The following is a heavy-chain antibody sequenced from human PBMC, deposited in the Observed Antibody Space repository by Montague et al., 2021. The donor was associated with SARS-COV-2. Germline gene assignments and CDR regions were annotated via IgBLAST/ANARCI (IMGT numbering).Heavy chain of an antibody. CDR2: RYQNGAT. Sequence: SETLSLTCTVAGDSISSSTYYWGWVRQTPGKGLEWIGSRYQNGATYYSPSLKRPVTILLDTSKNQFSLSLTSVTAADTAVYYCARSGVGILDFSYFDSWGQGSLVIVSS. D-gene: IGHD3-3*01. CDR3: ARSGVGILDFSYFDS. J-gene: IGHJ4*02. CDR1: GDSISSSTYY. V-gene: IGHV4-39*07.